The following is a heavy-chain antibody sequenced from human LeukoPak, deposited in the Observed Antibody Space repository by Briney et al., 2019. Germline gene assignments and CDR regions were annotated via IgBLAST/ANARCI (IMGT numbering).Heavy chain of an antibody. Sequence: ESLRLSCAASGFPFSNHSMSWVRQAPGKGLDWGSVIRGGGGTRYYADSVKGRFTISRDNSKNTLYLQMNSLRAEDTAVYYCAKYCTSDACQHRDFDDWGQGTLVTVSS. V-gene: IGHV3-23*01. CDR1: GFPFSNHS. CDR2: IRGGGGTR. D-gene: IGHD2-8*02. CDR3: AKYCTSDACQHRDFDD. J-gene: IGHJ4*02.